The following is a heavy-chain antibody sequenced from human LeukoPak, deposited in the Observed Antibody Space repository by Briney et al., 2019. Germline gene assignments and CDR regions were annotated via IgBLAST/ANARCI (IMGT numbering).Heavy chain of an antibody. D-gene: IGHD6-6*01. J-gene: IGHJ4*02. V-gene: IGHV4-34*01. CDR1: GGSFSGYY. CDR3: ALESYSSSSGRVDY. Sequence: SETLSLTCAVYGGSFSGYYWSWIRQPPGKGLEWIGEINHSGSTNYNPSLKSRVTISVDTSKNQFSLKLSSVTAADTAVYYCALESYSSSSGRVDYWGQGTLVTVSS. CDR2: INHSGST.